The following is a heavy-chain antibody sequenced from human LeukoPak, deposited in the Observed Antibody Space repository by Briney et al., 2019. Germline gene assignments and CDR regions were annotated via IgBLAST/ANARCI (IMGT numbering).Heavy chain of an antibody. V-gene: IGHV4-38-2*02. Sequence: SETLSLTCSVSGYSISTGYYWAWIRQPPGKGLEWIGSIYHSGATYYNTSLKSRVAISVDTSKNQFSLKVNSVTAADTAVYYCARGDFWSGDRTIDYWGQGTLVTVSS. CDR1: GYSISTGYY. CDR2: IYHSGAT. J-gene: IGHJ4*02. CDR3: ARGDFWSGDRTIDY. D-gene: IGHD3-3*01.